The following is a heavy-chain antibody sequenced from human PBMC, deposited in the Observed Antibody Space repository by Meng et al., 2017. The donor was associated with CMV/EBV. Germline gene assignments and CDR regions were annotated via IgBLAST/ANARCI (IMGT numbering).Heavy chain of an antibody. Sequence: GASLKISCAASGFTFSRYSMNWVRQAPGKRLEWVSVIYSGGSSTYYADSVKGRFTISRDNSKNTLYLQMNSLRAEDTAVYYCAKDLSGYWGQGTLVTVSS. CDR1: GFTFSRYS. CDR2: IYSGGSST. D-gene: IGHD3-10*01. V-gene: IGHV3-23*03. J-gene: IGHJ4*02. CDR3: AKDLSGY.